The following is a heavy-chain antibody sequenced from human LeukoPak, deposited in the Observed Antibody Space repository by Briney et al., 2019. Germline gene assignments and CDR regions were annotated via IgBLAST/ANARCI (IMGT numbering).Heavy chain of an antibody. J-gene: IGHJ4*02. D-gene: IGHD4-17*01. CDR1: GGSISSGAYY. Sequence: RSSETLSLTCTVSGGSISSGAYYWSWIRQPPGKGLEWIGYIYYSGSTYYNPSLESRVTISVDTSKNQFSLNLSSVTAADTAVYYCARDPTVTHHFDYWGQGTLVTVSS. CDR2: IYYSGST. CDR3: ARDPTVTHHFDY. V-gene: IGHV4-30-4*01.